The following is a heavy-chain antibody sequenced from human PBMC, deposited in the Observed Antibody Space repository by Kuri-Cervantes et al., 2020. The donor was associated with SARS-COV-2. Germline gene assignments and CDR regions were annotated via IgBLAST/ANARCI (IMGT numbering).Heavy chain of an antibody. Sequence: SETLSLTCTVSGGSINSGGYYWSWVRQLPGKGLEWIGYVYYSGYTYYHPSLKRLVNISIDTSKNQFSLGLTSVTAADTAVYFCARGRRAYSSGTFYDYMDVWGRGTTVTVSS. CDR2: VYYSGYT. CDR1: GGSINSGGYY. J-gene: IGHJ6*03. V-gene: IGHV4-31*01. D-gene: IGHD1/OR15-1a*01. CDR3: ARGRRAYSSGTFYDYMDV.